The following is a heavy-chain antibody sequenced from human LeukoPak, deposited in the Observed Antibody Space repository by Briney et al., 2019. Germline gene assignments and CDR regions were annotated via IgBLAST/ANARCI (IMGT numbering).Heavy chain of an antibody. Sequence: GRSLRLSCAASGFTFSSYAMHWVRQAPGKGLEWVAFISYDGSNKYYADSVKGRFTISRDNSKNTLYLQMNSLRAEDTAVYYCARDGWFGELGLWEFDYWGQGTLVTVSS. CDR3: ARDGWFGELGLWEFDY. D-gene: IGHD3-10*01. CDR1: GFTFSSYA. CDR2: ISYDGSNK. V-gene: IGHV3-30-3*01. J-gene: IGHJ4*02.